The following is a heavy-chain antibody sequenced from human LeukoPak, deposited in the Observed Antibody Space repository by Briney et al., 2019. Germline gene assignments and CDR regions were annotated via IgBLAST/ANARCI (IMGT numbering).Heavy chain of an antibody. CDR2: FDPEDGET. J-gene: IGHJ4*02. Sequence: ASVKVSCKVSGYTLTELSMHWVRQAPGKGLEWMGGFDPEDGETIYAQKFQGRVTMTEDTSTDTAYMELSSLRSEDTAVHYCARARGYSGYEDFDYWGQGTLVTVSS. V-gene: IGHV1-24*01. CDR3: ARARGYSGYEDFDY. CDR1: GYTLTELS. D-gene: IGHD5-12*01.